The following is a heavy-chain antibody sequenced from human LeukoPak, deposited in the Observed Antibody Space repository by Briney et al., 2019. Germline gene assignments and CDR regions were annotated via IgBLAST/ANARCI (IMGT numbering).Heavy chain of an antibody. CDR2: ISYDGSNK. CDR3: ARDVGSGNDY. J-gene: IGHJ4*02. D-gene: IGHD6-25*01. V-gene: IGHV3-30-3*01. Sequence: GGSLRLSCAASGFTFSTYTMNWVRQAPGKGLGWVALISYDGSNKFYADSVKGRFSIFRDKSKNTLYLQMNSLRAEDTAVYYCARDVGSGNDYWGQGTLVTVSS. CDR1: GFTFSTYT.